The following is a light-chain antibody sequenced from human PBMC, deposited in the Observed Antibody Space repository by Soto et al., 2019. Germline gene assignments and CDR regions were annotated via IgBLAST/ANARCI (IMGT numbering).Light chain of an antibody. CDR2: DVN. Sequence: QSALTQPASVSGSPGQSITISCTGTSRDVGGYNYVSWYQHHPGKAPKLVIYDVNNRPSGVSNRFSGSKSGNTASLTISGLQAEDEADYYCSSYTGSSTSVFGGGTQLTVL. CDR1: SRDVGGYNY. CDR3: SSYTGSSTSV. J-gene: IGLJ3*02. V-gene: IGLV2-14*03.